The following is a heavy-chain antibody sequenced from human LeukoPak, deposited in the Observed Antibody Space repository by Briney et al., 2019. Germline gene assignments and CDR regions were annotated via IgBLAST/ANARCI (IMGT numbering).Heavy chain of an antibody. Sequence: SETLSLTCTVSGGSISSYYWSWIRQPPGKGLEWIGYIYYSGSTNYNPSLKSRVTISVGTSKNQFSLKLSSVTAADTAVYYCARGHDPGAFDIWGQGTMVTVSS. D-gene: IGHD1-1*01. J-gene: IGHJ3*02. CDR1: GGSISSYY. CDR3: ARGHDPGAFDI. V-gene: IGHV4-59*08. CDR2: IYYSGST.